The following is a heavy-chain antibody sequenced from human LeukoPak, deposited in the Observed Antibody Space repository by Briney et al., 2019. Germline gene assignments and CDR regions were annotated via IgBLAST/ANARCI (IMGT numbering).Heavy chain of an antibody. Sequence: SETLSLTCTVSGDSLRKSTFYWVWIRQPPGKGLEWIGSIYYSGSTYYNPSLKSRVTISVDTSKNQFSLKLSSVTAADTAVYYCARGRGGIVGAPLGYWGQGTLVTVSS. D-gene: IGHD1-26*01. CDR2: IYYSGST. CDR3: ARGRGGIVGAPLGY. V-gene: IGHV4-39*01. CDR1: GDSLRKSTFY. J-gene: IGHJ4*02.